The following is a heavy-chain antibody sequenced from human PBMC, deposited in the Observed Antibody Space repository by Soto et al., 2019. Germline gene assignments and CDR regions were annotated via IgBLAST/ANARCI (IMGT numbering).Heavy chain of an antibody. V-gene: IGHV3-74*01. CDR3: VRGAFHSYDLDY. CDR1: GFTFASYS. CDR2: IKGDETTS. D-gene: IGHD3-3*01. J-gene: IGHJ4*02. Sequence: EVQVVESGGAPVQPGGSLRLSCAASGFTFASYSIHWVRQVPGKGLLWMSRIKGDETTSSYADSVKGRFTISRDNAKNTVYLQMNSLRAGDTAVYYCVRGAFHSYDLDYWGRGTLVTVSS.